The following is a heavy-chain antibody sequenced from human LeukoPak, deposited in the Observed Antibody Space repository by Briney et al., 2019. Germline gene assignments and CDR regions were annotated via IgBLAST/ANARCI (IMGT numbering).Heavy chain of an antibody. V-gene: IGHV3-23*01. J-gene: IGHJ4*02. Sequence: SGGSLRLSCAASGFTFSSYAMSWVRQAPGKGLEWVSAISGSGGSTYYADSVKGRFTISRDNSKNTLYLQMNSLRAEDTAVYYCAKPLGDTYYYDSSGYPDYWGQGTLVTVSS. CDR2: ISGSGGST. CDR3: AKPLGDTYYYDSSGYPDY. CDR1: GFTFSSYA. D-gene: IGHD3-22*01.